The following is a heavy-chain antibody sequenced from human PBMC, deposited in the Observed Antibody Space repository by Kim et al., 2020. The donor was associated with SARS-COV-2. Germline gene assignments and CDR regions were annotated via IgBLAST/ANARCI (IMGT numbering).Heavy chain of an antibody. Sequence: GGSLRLSCAASGFTFSSYWMSWVRQAPGKGLEWVANIKQDGSEKYYVDSVKGRFTMSRDNAKNSLYLQMNSLRAEDTAVYYCARDRGSRLVPAANDYWGQGTLVTVSS. CDR1: GFTFSSYW. D-gene: IGHD2-2*01. V-gene: IGHV3-7*01. CDR2: IKQDGSEK. CDR3: ARDRGSRLVPAANDY. J-gene: IGHJ4*02.